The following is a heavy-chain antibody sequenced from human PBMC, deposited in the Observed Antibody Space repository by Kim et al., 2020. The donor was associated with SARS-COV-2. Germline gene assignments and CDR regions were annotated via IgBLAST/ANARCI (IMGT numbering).Heavy chain of an antibody. D-gene: IGHD3-10*01. CDR3: AGRIRYYGSGSYFRYYFDY. CDR1: GGSFSGYY. J-gene: IGHJ4*02. CDR2: INHSGST. V-gene: IGHV4-34*01. Sequence: SETLSLTCAVYGGSFSGYYWSWIRQPPGKGLEWIGEINHSGSTNYNPSLKSRVTISVDTSKNQFSLKLSSVTAADTAVYYCAGRIRYYGSGSYFRYYFDYWGQGTLVTVSS.